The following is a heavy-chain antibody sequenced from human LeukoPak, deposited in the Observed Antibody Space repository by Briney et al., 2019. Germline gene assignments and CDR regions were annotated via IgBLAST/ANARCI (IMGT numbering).Heavy chain of an antibody. Sequence: GGSLRLSCAASGFTFSSYAMSWVRQAPGKGLEXXSGISGTGGSTYYADSVKGRFTISRDNSRNTLYLQMNSLRAEDTAVYYCAKPPGYCSSTSCPWDYWGQGTLVTVSS. V-gene: IGHV3-23*01. D-gene: IGHD2-2*01. CDR3: AKPPGYCSSTSCPWDY. CDR1: GFTFSSYA. J-gene: IGHJ4*02. CDR2: ISGTGGST.